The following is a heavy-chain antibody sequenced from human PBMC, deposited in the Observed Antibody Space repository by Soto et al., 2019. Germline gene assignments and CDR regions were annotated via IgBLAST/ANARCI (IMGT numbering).Heavy chain of an antibody. Sequence: QVQLVQSGAELKKPGASVKVSCKAAGYNFMRYGFTWVRQAPGQGLEWMGWINVDNGETKYPQKIQGRVTMTTDTSTSTVYMELRSLTSYDTALYYCARWISGGYSDWFDPWGHGILVTVSS. V-gene: IGHV1-18*04. CDR1: GYNFMRYG. CDR3: ARWISGGYSDWFDP. J-gene: IGHJ5*02. D-gene: IGHD1-26*01. CDR2: INVDNGET.